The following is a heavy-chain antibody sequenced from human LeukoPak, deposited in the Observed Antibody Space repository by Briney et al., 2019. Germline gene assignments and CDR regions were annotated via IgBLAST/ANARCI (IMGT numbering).Heavy chain of an antibody. Sequence: GGSLRLSCAASGFTFSSYAMSWVRQAPGKGLEWVSAISGSGGSTYYADSVKGRFTISRDNAKNSLYLQMNSLRAEDTAVYYCAREVLSGGFDYWGQGTLVTVSS. CDR3: AREVLSGGFDY. V-gene: IGHV3-23*01. D-gene: IGHD2-15*01. J-gene: IGHJ4*02. CDR2: ISGSGGST. CDR1: GFTFSSYA.